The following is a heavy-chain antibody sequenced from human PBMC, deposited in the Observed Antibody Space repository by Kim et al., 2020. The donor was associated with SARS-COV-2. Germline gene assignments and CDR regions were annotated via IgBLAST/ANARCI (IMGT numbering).Heavy chain of an antibody. D-gene: IGHD3-9*01. CDR2: TYYSGST. CDR1: GGSISSSSYY. J-gene: IGHJ6*01. CDR3: ASIFVWSFTPYYYYGL. Sequence: SETLSLTCTVSGGSISSSSYYWGWIRQPPGKGLEWIGSTYYSGSTYYNSSLKSRVTISVDTAQNQCSLKPSSVTAAHTAVYYCASIFVWSFTPYYYYGL. V-gene: IGHV4-39*01.